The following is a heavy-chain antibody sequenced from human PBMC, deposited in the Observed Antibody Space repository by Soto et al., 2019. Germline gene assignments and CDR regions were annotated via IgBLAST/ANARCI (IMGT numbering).Heavy chain of an antibody. V-gene: IGHV1-3*01. J-gene: IGHJ5*02. CDR2: INAGNGNT. CDR1: GYIFTSYP. Sequence: ASVNVSCKASGYIFTSYPIHWVRQAPGQRLEWMGWINAGNGNTKYSQKFQDRVTITRDTSASTAYMELSSLRSEDTAVYYCARQIGQNWFDPWGQGTLVTVSS. CDR3: ARQIGQNWFDP.